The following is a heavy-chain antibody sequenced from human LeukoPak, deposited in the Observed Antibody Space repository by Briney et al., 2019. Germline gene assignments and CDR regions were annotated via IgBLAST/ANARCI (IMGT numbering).Heavy chain of an antibody. Sequence: PSETLSLTCTVSGGSISSYYWSWIRQPPGKGLEWIGYIYYSGSTNYNPSLKSRVTISVDTSKNQFSLKLSSVTAADTAVYYCARVLSVGATHTPVFDYWGQGTLVTVSS. D-gene: IGHD1-26*01. V-gene: IGHV4-59*01. J-gene: IGHJ4*02. CDR2: IYYSGST. CDR3: ARVLSVGATHTPVFDY. CDR1: GGSISSYY.